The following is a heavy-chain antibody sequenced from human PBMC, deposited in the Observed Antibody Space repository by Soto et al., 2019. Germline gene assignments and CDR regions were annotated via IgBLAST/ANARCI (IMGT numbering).Heavy chain of an antibody. CDR3: ARGRYCSSTSCFRDYMDV. CDR2: ITSGSSTV. D-gene: IGHD2-2*01. CDR1: GFTFSSYS. J-gene: IGHJ6*03. V-gene: IGHV3-48*01. Sequence: GGSLRLSCAASGFTFSSYSMNWVREAPGKGLEWVSYITSGSSTVYYADSVKGRFTISRDNAKNSLYLQMNSLRAEDTAVYYCARGRYCSSTSCFRDYMDVWGKGTTVTVSS.